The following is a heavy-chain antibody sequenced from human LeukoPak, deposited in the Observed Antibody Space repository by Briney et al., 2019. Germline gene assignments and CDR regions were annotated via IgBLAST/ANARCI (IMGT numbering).Heavy chain of an antibody. CDR3: ARQFGLMRSYPHLDH. CDR1: SGSISSYY. V-gene: IGHV4-59*08. Sequence: SSETLSLTCSLSSGSISSYYWTWLRQPPGKTLQWIGNVYFNGDTNFNPSLKSRVTISVDTSNNQFSVKLTSVTAADTAVYYCARQFGLMRSYPHLDHWGPGILVTVSA. CDR2: VYFNGDT. J-gene: IGHJ4*02. D-gene: IGHD3/OR15-3a*01.